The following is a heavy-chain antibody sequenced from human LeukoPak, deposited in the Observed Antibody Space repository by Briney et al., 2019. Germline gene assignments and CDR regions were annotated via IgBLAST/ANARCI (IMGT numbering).Heavy chain of an antibody. J-gene: IGHJ6*03. D-gene: IGHD3-22*01. Sequence: SETLSLTCAVYGGSFSGYYWSWIRQPPGKGLEWIGEINHSGSTNYNPSLKSRVTISSDTSKNQFSVKLSSVTAADTAVYYCARWDYYDSSGYYSRGTYYYYYIDVWGKGTTVTVSS. CDR3: ARWDYYDSSGYYSRGTYYYYYIDV. CDR2: INHSGST. CDR1: GGSFSGYY. V-gene: IGHV4-34*01.